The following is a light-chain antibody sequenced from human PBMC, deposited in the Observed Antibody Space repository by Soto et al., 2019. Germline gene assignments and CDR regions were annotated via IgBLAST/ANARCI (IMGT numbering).Light chain of an antibody. Sequence: QTVVTQEPSFSVSPGGTVTLTCGLSSGSVSTSNYPSWYQQTPGQAPRSLIYSTNTRSSGVPDRFSGSILGNRAALTITGAQADDESDFYCVLYLGNGIWVFGGGTKVTV. V-gene: IGLV8-61*01. CDR1: SGSVSTSNY. J-gene: IGLJ3*02. CDR2: STN. CDR3: VLYLGNGIWV.